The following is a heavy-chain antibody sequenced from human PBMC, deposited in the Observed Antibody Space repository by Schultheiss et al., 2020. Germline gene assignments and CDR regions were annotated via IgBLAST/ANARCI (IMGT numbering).Heavy chain of an antibody. V-gene: IGHV3-49*04. J-gene: IGHJ4*02. CDR3: TRDPKYVWGGYRYYYFDY. CDR1: GFTFGDYA. CDR2: IRSNAYGGTT. Sequence: GESLKISCTASGFTFGDYAMSWVRQAPGKGLEWVGLIRSNAYGGTTECAASVKGRFTISRDDSKSIAYLQMDSLKTDDTAVYYCTRDPKYVWGGYRYYYFDYWGQGTLVTVSS. D-gene: IGHD3-16*02.